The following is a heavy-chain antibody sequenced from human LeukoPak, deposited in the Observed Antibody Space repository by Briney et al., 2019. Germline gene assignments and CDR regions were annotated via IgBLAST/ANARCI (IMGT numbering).Heavy chain of an antibody. J-gene: IGHJ4*02. CDR2: ISWNSGSI. V-gene: IGHV3-9*03. D-gene: IGHD6-13*01. CDR1: GFTFDDYA. Sequence: GRSLRLSCAASGFTFDDYAMHWVRQAPGKGLEWVSGISWNSGSIGYADSVKGRFTISRDNAKNSLYLQMNSLRAEDMALYYCAKDTPALIAAAGKWGFDYWGQGTLVTVSS. CDR3: AKDTPALIAAAGKWGFDY.